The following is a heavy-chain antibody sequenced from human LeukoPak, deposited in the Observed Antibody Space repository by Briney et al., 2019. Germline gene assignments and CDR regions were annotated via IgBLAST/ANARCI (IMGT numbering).Heavy chain of an antibody. V-gene: IGHV4-4*02. J-gene: IGHJ4*02. CDR1: GGSISSSNW. D-gene: IGHD6-19*01. CDR3: ARDRIAVAGTAFDY. Sequence: PSGTLSLTCAVSGGSISSSNWWSWVHQPPGKGLEWIGEIYHSGSTNYNPSLKSRVTISVDKSKNQFSLKLSSVTAADTAVYYCARDRIAVAGTAFDYWGQGTLVTVSS. CDR2: IYHSGST.